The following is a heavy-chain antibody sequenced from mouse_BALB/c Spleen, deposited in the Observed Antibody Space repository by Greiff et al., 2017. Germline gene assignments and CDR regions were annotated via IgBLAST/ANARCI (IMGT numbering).Heavy chain of an antibody. D-gene: IGHD1-1*01. CDR2: SRNKANDYTT. Sequence: EVQVVESGGGLVQPGGSLRLSCATSGFTFSDFYMEWVRQPPGKRLEWIAASRNKANDYTTEYSASVKGRFIVSRDTSQSILYLQMNALRAEDTAMYYCARDANYYGSRAFAYWGQGTLVTVSA. V-gene: IGHV7-1*02. J-gene: IGHJ3*01. CDR3: ARDANYYGSRAFAY. CDR1: GFTFSDFY.